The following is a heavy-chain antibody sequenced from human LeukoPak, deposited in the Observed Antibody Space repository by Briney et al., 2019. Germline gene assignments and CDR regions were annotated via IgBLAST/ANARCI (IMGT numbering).Heavy chain of an antibody. D-gene: IGHD5-24*01. CDR1: GFTFSSYS. V-gene: IGHV3-21*01. J-gene: IGHJ4*02. CDR2: ISSSSSYI. Sequence: GGSLRLSCAASGFTFSSYSMKWVRQAPGKGLEWVSSISSSSSYIYYADSVKGRFIISRDNAKNSLYLQMNSLRAEDTAVYYCAMGRDGYNYVNYWGQGTLVTVSS. CDR3: AMGRDGYNYVNY.